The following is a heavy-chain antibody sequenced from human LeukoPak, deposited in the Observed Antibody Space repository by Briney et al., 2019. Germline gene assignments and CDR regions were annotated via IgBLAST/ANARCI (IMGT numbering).Heavy chain of an antibody. V-gene: IGHV1-69*13. CDR3: ARGWLAETTVVTPYNY. J-gene: IGHJ4*02. D-gene: IGHD4-23*01. Sequence: PVKVSCKASGGTFSSYAISWVRQAPGQGLEWMGGIIPIFGTPNYAQKFQGRVTITADESTSTAYMELSSLRSEDTAVYYCARGWLAETTVVTPYNYWGQGTLVTVSS. CDR1: GGTFSSYA. CDR2: IIPIFGTP.